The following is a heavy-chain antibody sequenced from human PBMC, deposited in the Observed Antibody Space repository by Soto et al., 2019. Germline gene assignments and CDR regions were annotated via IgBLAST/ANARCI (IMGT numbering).Heavy chain of an antibody. V-gene: IGHV1-18*01. Sequence: ASVKASCHASGYTFTSCAMRWVRQNHGQGLEWMGWISAYNGNTNYAQKLQGRVTMTTDTSTSTAYMELRSLRSDDTAVYYCARATYYYDSSGYYSTTLYFDYWGQGTLVTVSS. D-gene: IGHD3-22*01. CDR1: GYTFTSCA. CDR3: ARATYYYDSSGYYSTTLYFDY. J-gene: IGHJ4*02. CDR2: ISAYNGNT.